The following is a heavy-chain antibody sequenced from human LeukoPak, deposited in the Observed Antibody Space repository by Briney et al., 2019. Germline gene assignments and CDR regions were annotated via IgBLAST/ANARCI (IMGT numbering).Heavy chain of an antibody. CDR1: GFTFSSYA. J-gene: IGHJ1*01. CDR2: ISYDGSNK. CDR3: ANGLRGMATIFAEYFQH. Sequence: GGSLRLSCAASGFTFSSYAMHWVRQAPGKGLEGVAVISYDGSNKYYADSVKGRFTISRDNSKNTLYLQMNSLRAEDTAVYYCANGLRGMATIFAEYFQHWGQGPLVTVSS. D-gene: IGHD5-24*01. V-gene: IGHV3-30-3*01.